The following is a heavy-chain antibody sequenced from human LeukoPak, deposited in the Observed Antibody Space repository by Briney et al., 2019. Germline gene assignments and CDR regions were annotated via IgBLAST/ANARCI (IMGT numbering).Heavy chain of an antibody. V-gene: IGHV3-21*01. CDR2: ISSSSSYI. J-gene: IGHJ4*02. CDR3: ARVSVVVTARSDY. D-gene: IGHD2-21*02. Sequence: GGSLRLSCAASGFTFSSYSMNWVRQALGRGLEWVSSISSSSSYIYYADSVKGRFTISRDNAKNSLYLQMNSLRAEDTAVYYCARVSVVVTARSDYWGQGTLVTVSS. CDR1: GFTFSSYS.